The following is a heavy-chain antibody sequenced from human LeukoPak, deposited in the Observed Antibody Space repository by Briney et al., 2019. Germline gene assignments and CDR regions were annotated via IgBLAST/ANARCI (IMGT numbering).Heavy chain of an antibody. CDR2: IYYSGST. Sequence: NPSETLSLTCTVSGGSISSGDYYWSWIRQPPGEGLEWIGYIYYSGSTYYNPSLKSRVTISVDTSKNQFSLKLSSVTAADTAVYYCARERTYYYDSSGYLDYWGQGTLVTVSS. CDR3: ARERTYYYDSSGYLDY. J-gene: IGHJ4*02. V-gene: IGHV4-30-4*01. CDR1: GGSISSGDYY. D-gene: IGHD3-22*01.